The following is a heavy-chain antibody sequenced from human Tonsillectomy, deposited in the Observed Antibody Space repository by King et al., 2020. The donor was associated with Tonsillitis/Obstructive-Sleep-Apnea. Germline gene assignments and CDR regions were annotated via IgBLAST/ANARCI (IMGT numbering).Heavy chain of an antibody. D-gene: IGHD2-2*01. CDR1: GGTFSSYA. V-gene: IGHV1-69*01. J-gene: IGHJ6*03. CDR3: AGGGYCSSTSCYYYYMDV. CDR2: IIPIFCTA. Sequence: VQLVESGAEVKKPGSSVKVSCKASGGTFSSYAISWVRQAPGQGLEWMGGIIPIFCTANYAQKFQGRVTITADESTRTAYMELSSLRSEDTAVYYCAGGGYCSSTSCYYYYMDVWGKGTTVTVSS.